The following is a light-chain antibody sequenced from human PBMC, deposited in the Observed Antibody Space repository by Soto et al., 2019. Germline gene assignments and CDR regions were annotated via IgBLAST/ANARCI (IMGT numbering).Light chain of an antibody. V-gene: IGKV3-15*01. CDR1: QSVGSD. J-gene: IGKJ4*01. Sequence: EIVMTQSPATLSVSPGERATLSCRASQSVGSDLAWYQQKPGQPPRLLIYGASTRATGIPARFSGSGSGTEFTLTINDLQSEDFAVYYCQQYERWPPLTFGGGTKVDIK. CDR3: QQYERWPPLT. CDR2: GAS.